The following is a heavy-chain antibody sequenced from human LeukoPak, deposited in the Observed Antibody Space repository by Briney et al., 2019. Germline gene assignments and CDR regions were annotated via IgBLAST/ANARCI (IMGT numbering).Heavy chain of an antibody. V-gene: IGHV4-31*03. J-gene: IGHJ4*02. Sequence: SETLSLTCTVSGGSISCGDYYWSWIRQPPGKGLEWIGYIYYSGSTYYNPSLKSRVIISVDMSKNQFSLRLSSVTAADTAVYYCARAEWELPHYDYWGQGTLVTVSS. CDR2: IYYSGST. CDR1: GGSISCGDYY. D-gene: IGHD1-26*01. CDR3: ARAEWELPHYDY.